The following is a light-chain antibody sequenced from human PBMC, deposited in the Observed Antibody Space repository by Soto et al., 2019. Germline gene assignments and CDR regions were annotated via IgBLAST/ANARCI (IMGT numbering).Light chain of an antibody. CDR2: GAS. V-gene: IGKV3-20*01. J-gene: IGKJ5*01. Sequence: EIVLTHSPGTLSLSPGERATLSCRASQSVSSNYLAWYQQKPGQAPSLLIYGASSRATGIPDRFSGSGSGTDFTLTISRLEPEDFAMYYCQQYGTSAPITFGQGTRLELE. CDR1: QSVSSNY. CDR3: QQYGTSAPIT.